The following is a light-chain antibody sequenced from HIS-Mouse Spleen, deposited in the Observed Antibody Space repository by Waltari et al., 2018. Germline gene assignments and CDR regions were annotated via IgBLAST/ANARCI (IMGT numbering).Light chain of an antibody. Sequence: QSALTQPASVSGSPGQSITIPCTGTSSDVGGYHYVSWYQPHPGKAPKLMIYDVSNRPSGVSNRFSGSKSGNTASLTISGLQAEDEADYYCSSYTSSSTEVFGGGTKLTVL. J-gene: IGLJ2*01. CDR1: SSDVGGYHY. V-gene: IGLV2-14*03. CDR3: SSYTSSSTEV. CDR2: DVS.